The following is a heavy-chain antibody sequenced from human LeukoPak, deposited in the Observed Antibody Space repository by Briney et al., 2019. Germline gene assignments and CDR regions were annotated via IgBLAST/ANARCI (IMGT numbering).Heavy chain of an antibody. D-gene: IGHD4-17*01. CDR1: GFTFSSYG. V-gene: IGHV3-23*01. Sequence: GGSLRLSCAASGFTFSSYGMHWVRQAPGKGLEWVSSISPGGEETYYADSVEGRFTISRDNSKNTLSLQMNSLRAEDTAVYYCAKQYIVTTWYWFGSWGQGTLVTVSS. CDR3: AKQYIVTTWYWFGS. CDR2: ISPGGEET. J-gene: IGHJ5*01.